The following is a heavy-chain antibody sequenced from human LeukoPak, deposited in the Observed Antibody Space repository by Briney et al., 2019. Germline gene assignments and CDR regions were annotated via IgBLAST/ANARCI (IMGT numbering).Heavy chain of an antibody. CDR2: FSRYRAIT. CDR3: VKDSSSGSFFDY. J-gene: IGHJ4*02. Sequence: LSLSPSVSRFTSSRYAMPSVGQAAGPQLESFSAFSRYRAITYYADSLKARFTISRDNPRNTLHLQMSSLRVEDTAVYYCVKDSSSGSFFDYWGRGTLVTASS. CDR1: RFTSSRYA. D-gene: IGHD3-10*01. V-gene: IGHV3-64D*06.